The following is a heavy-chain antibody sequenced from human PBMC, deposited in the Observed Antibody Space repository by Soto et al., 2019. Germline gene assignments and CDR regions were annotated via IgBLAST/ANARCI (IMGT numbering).Heavy chain of an antibody. CDR3: ASGMLVRGAYYVDV. J-gene: IGHJ6*02. CDR1: GDSVTGNTAG. D-gene: IGHD3-10*01. CDR2: TYYRSKWYY. V-gene: IGHV6-1*01. Sequence: SQTLSLTCVISGDSVTGNTAGWNWIRQSPSSGLEWLGRTYYRSKWYYAYAGSVKGRMTISPDTSRNPFSLQLNSVRPEDTSVYYCASGMLVRGAYYVDVWCQWTTDT.